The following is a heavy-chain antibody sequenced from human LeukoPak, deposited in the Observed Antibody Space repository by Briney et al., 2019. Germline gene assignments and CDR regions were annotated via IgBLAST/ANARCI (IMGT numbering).Heavy chain of an antibody. Sequence: TSETLSLTCAVYGGSFSGYYWSWIRQPPGKGLEWIGEINHSGSTNYNPSLKSRVTISVDTSKNQFSLKLSSVTAADTAVYYCARHAYCSSTSCSHPPRSPPRYYYGMDVWGQGTTVTVSS. V-gene: IGHV4-34*01. CDR3: ARHAYCSSTSCSHPPRSPPRYYYGMDV. CDR2: INHSGST. CDR1: GGSFSGYY. J-gene: IGHJ6*02. D-gene: IGHD2-2*01.